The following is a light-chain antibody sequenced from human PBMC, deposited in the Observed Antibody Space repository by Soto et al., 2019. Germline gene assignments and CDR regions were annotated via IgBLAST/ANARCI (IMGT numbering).Light chain of an antibody. J-gene: IGKJ1*01. V-gene: IGKV3-15*01. Sequence: DIVMTQSPATLSVSPGERATLSCRASHSVSSNLAWYQQGPGQAPRLLIYGASTRATGIPARFSGSGSGTEFTLTISSLQSEDFAVYYCQHYTNWPPWTFGQGTKVEIK. CDR1: HSVSSN. CDR3: QHYTNWPPWT. CDR2: GAS.